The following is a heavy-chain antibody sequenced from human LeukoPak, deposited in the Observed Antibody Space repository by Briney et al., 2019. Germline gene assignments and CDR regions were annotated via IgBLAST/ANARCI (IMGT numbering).Heavy chain of an antibody. Sequence: KPSETLSLTCAVSGYSISSGYYWGWIRQPPGKGLEWIGSIYHSGSTYYNPSLKSRVTISVDTSKNQFSLKLSSVTAADTAVYYCARHERGRFLEWLFFDYWGQGTLVTVSS. CDR3: ARHERGRFLEWLFFDY. CDR1: GYSISSGYY. D-gene: IGHD3-3*01. CDR2: IYHSGST. J-gene: IGHJ4*02. V-gene: IGHV4-38-2*01.